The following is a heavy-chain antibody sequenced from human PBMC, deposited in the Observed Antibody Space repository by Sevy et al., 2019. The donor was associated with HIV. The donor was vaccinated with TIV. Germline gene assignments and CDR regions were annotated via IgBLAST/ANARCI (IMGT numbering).Heavy chain of an antibody. D-gene: IGHD2-2*01. J-gene: IGHJ6*02. CDR1: GYTFTRYV. Sequence: GSVKVSCKASGYTFTRYVMNWVRQAPGQGLEWMGWINTNTGNPTYAQGFTGRFVFSLDTSVSTAYLQISSLKAEDTAVYYCARGECSSSSCYYYYGMDVWGQGATVTVSS. CDR3: ARGECSSSSCYYYYGMDV. CDR2: INTNTGNP. V-gene: IGHV7-4-1*02.